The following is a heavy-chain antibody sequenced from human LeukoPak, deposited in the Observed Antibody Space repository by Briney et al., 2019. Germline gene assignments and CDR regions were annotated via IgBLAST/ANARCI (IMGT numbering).Heavy chain of an antibody. Sequence: PSETLSLTCAVYGGSFSGYYWSWIRQPPGKGLEWIGYIYYSGSTNYNPSLKSRVTISVDTSKNQFSLKLSSVTAADTAVYYCARDSGPELGIDYWGQGTLVTVSS. D-gene: IGHD7-27*01. J-gene: IGHJ4*02. CDR2: IYYSGST. V-gene: IGHV4-59*01. CDR1: GGSFSGYY. CDR3: ARDSGPELGIDY.